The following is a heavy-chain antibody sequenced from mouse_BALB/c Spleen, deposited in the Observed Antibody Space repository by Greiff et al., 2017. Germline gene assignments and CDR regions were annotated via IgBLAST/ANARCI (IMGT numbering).Heavy chain of an antibody. J-gene: IGHJ1*01. D-gene: IGHD1-2*01. CDR2: ISYDGSN. CDR3: ATTATNFDV. CDR1: GYSITSGYY. V-gene: IGHV3-6*02. Sequence: VQLQQSGPGLVKPSQSLSLTCSVTGYSITSGYYWNWIRQFPGNKLEWMGYISYDGSNNYNPSLKNRISITRDTSKNQFFLKLNSVTTEDTATYYCATTATNFDVWGAGTTVTVSS.